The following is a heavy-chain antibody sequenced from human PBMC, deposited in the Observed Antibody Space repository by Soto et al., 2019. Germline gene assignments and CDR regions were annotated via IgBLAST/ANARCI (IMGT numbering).Heavy chain of an antibody. J-gene: IGHJ4*02. D-gene: IGHD2-15*01. CDR1: GGTFSSYV. CDR3: ARGPRDIVVFYFDY. Sequence: QVQLVQSGAEVKKPGSSVKVSCKASGGTFSSYVISWVRQAPGQGLGWMGGIIPIFGTANYAQKFQGRVTITADKSTSTAYMELSSLRSEDTAVYYCARGPRDIVVFYFDYWGQGTLVTVSS. V-gene: IGHV1-69*06. CDR2: IIPIFGTA.